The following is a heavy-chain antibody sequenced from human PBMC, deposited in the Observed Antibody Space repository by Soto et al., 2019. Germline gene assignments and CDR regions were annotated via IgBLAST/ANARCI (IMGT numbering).Heavy chain of an antibody. CDR2: ISYDGSNK. Sequence: PGGSLRLSCAASGFTFSSYGMHWVRQAPGKGLEWVAVISYDGSNKYYADSVKGRFTISRDNSKNTLYLQMNSLRAEDTAVYYFSKFLRLVVTCPPFDPWGQGTLVTVSS. CDR3: SKFLRLVVTCPPFDP. D-gene: IGHD2-15*01. CDR1: GFTFSSYG. J-gene: IGHJ5*02. V-gene: IGHV3-30*18.